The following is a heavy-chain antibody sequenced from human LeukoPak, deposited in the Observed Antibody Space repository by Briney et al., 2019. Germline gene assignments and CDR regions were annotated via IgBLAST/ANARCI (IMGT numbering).Heavy chain of an antibody. CDR1: GGSISSYY. Sequence: PSETLSLTCTVSGGSISSYYWSWIRQPPGKGLEWIGYIYYSVSTNYNPSLKSRVTISVDTSKNQFSLKLSSVTAADTAVYYCARVMRPSPPRHRQYCSSTSRYSFWFDPWGQGTLVTVSS. D-gene: IGHD2-2*01. J-gene: IGHJ5*02. V-gene: IGHV4-59*01. CDR3: ARVMRPSPPRHRQYCSSTSRYSFWFDP. CDR2: IYYSVST.